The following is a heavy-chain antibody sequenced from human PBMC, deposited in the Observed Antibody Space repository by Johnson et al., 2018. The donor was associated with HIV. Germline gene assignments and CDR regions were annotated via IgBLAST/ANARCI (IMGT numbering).Heavy chain of an antibody. Sequence: QMLLVESGGGLIQPGGSLRLSCAVAGFSVSSNYMTWVRQAPGKGLEWVSYISSSGNTIYYADSVKGRFTVSSDNAKNSLYLQMSSLRAEDTALYYCAKDRAVARWDAFDIWGQGTMVTVSS. J-gene: IGHJ3*02. V-gene: IGHV3-11*01. D-gene: IGHD6-19*01. CDR2: ISSSGNTI. CDR3: AKDRAVARWDAFDI. CDR1: GFSVSSNY.